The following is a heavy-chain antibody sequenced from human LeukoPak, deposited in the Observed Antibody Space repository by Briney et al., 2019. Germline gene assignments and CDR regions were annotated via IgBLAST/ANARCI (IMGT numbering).Heavy chain of an antibody. J-gene: IGHJ6*04. CDR2: INHSGST. CDR3: ARGVLWFGGLPAPRMDV. Sequence: KASETLSLTCAVYGGSFSGYYWSWIRQPPGKGLEWIGEINHSGSTNYNPSLKSRVTISVDTSKNQFSLKLSSVTAADMAVYYCARGVLWFGGLPAPRMDVWGKGTTVTVSS. D-gene: IGHD3-10*01. V-gene: IGHV4-34*01. CDR1: GGSFSGYY.